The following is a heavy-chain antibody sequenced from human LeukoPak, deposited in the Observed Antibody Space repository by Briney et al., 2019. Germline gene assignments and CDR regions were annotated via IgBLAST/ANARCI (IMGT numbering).Heavy chain of an antibody. CDR1: GGSFSGYY. CDR2: INHSGST. Sequence: PSETLSLTCAVYGGSFSGYYWSWIRQPPGKGLEWIGEINHSGSTNYNPSLKSRVTISVGTSKNQFSLKLSSVTAADTAVYYCARVYGDSSLDYWGQGTLVTVSS. CDR3: ARVYGDSSLDY. V-gene: IGHV4-34*01. J-gene: IGHJ4*02. D-gene: IGHD4-17*01.